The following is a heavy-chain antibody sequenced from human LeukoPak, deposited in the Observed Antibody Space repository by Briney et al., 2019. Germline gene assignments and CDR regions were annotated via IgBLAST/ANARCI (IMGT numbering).Heavy chain of an antibody. Sequence: GGSLRLSCAASGFTFSRHWMSWVGQAPGKGLERVAHMNQDGSAIYYVDSVKGRFTISRDNAKNSLYLQMNGLTVADTAVYYCARTVPGYPDDYFDYWGQGTLVTVSS. D-gene: IGHD6-19*01. J-gene: IGHJ4*02. CDR3: ARTVPGYPDDYFDY. CDR2: MNQDGSAI. CDR1: GFTFSRHW. V-gene: IGHV3-7*01.